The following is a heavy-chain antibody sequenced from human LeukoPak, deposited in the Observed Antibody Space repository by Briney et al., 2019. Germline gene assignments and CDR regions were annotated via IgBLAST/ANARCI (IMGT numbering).Heavy chain of an antibody. J-gene: IGHJ3*02. D-gene: IGHD1-1*01. CDR2: IYYSGST. Sequence: PSETLSLTCTVSGGSISSSSYYWGWIRQLPGKGLEWIGSIYYSGSTYYNPSLKSRVTISVDTSKNQFSLKLSSVTAADTAVYYCARDGNVFVDAFDIWGQGTMVTVSS. CDR3: ARDGNVFVDAFDI. CDR1: GGSISSSSYY. V-gene: IGHV4-39*02.